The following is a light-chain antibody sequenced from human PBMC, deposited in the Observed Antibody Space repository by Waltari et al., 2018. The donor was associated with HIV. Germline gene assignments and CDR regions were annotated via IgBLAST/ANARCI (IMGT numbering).Light chain of an antibody. J-gene: IGLJ2*01. CDR2: EDS. CDR1: TLGDKY. Sequence: SYELTQPPSVSVSPGQTASITCSGDTLGDKYASWYQQRPGQSPVLVIYEDSKRPSGIPERFSGSNSGNTATLTISGTQSMDEADFYGQAWDSNTVVFGGGTKLTVL. CDR3: QAWDSNTVV. V-gene: IGLV3-1*01.